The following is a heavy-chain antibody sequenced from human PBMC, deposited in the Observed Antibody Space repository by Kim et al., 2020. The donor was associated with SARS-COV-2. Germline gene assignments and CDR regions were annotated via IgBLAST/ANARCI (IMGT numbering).Heavy chain of an antibody. J-gene: IGHJ6*02. CDR3: ARSRGGAMWYYGMDV. CDR1: GGSISSYY. V-gene: IGHV4-59*01. D-gene: IGHD3-16*01. Sequence: SETLSLTCTVSGGSISSYYWSWIRQHPGKGLEWIGYVYYSGSTNYNPSLKSRVTISVDTSKNQFSLKLSSVTAADTAVYYCARSRGGAMWYYGMDVWGQGTTVTVSS. CDR2: VYYSGST.